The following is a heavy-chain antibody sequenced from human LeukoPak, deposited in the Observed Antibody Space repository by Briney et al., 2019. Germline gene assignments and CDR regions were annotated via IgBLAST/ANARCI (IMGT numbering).Heavy chain of an antibody. CDR2: IWYDGSNK. V-gene: IGHV3-33*01. Sequence: PGGSLRLSCAASGFTFSSYGMHWVRQAPGKGLEWVAVIWYDGSNKYYADSVKGRFTISRDNSKNTLYLQMNSLRAEDTAVYYCARAPSLFFYNSSGYYNGYFDLWGRGTLVTVSS. D-gene: IGHD3-22*01. CDR1: GFTFSSYG. CDR3: ARAPSLFFYNSSGYYNGYFDL. J-gene: IGHJ2*01.